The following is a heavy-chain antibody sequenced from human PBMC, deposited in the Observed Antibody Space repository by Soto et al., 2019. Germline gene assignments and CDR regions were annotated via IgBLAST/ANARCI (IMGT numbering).Heavy chain of an antibody. J-gene: IGHJ5*01. Sequence: SGTLSLTCSASGVTISSSTFYWVWIRQSPGTGLEWIASIYYNGNTYYNPSLQSRVTISIDTSKNRFSLRLTSVTAADTAVFYCARQGRGGSKGVYSWPGGGRGFDSWGQGTLVTVSS. CDR1: GVTISSSTFY. D-gene: IGHD2-8*01. V-gene: IGHV4-39*01. CDR3: ARQGRGGSKGVYSWPGGGRGFDS. CDR2: IYYNGNT.